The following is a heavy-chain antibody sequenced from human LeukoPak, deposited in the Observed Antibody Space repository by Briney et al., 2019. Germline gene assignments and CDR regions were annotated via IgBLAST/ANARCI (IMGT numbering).Heavy chain of an antibody. V-gene: IGHV3-23*01. CDR1: GFTFSSYS. D-gene: IGHD2-8*01. J-gene: IGHJ3*02. Sequence: GGFLRLSCAASGFTFSSYSMNWVRQAPGKGLEWVSAISGSGGSTYYADSVKGRFTISRDNSKNTLYLQMNSLRAEDTAVYYCAKGGLMVYAVAFDIWGQGTMVTVSS. CDR2: ISGSGGST. CDR3: AKGGLMVYAVAFDI.